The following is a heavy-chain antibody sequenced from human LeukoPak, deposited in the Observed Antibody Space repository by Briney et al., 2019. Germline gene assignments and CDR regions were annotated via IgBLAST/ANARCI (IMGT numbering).Heavy chain of an antibody. Sequence: GGSLRLSCAASGFTFSSYSMNWVRQAPGKGLEWVSSISSSSSYIYYADSVKGRFTISRDNAKNSLYLQMNSLRAEDTAVYYCAKEAHYYDFWSGSANWFDPWGQGTLVTVSS. CDR1: GFTFSSYS. J-gene: IGHJ5*02. CDR2: ISSSSSYI. V-gene: IGHV3-21*04. D-gene: IGHD3-3*01. CDR3: AKEAHYYDFWSGSANWFDP.